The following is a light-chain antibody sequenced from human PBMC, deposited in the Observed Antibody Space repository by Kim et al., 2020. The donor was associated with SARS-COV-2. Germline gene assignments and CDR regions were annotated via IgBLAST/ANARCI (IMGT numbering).Light chain of an antibody. J-gene: IGKJ5*01. CDR3: QQRSNWPIT. CDR2: DAS. CDR1: QSVSIY. V-gene: IGKV3-11*01. Sequence: LSPGERATLPCRASQSVSIYLAWYQQKPGQAPRLLIYDASNRATGIPARFSGSGSGTDFTLTISSLEPEDFAVYYCQQRSNWPITFGQGTRLEIK.